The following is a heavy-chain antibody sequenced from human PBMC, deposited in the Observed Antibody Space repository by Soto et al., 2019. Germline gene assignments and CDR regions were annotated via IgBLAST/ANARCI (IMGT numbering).Heavy chain of an antibody. Sequence: VASVKVSCKASGGTFSSYAISWVRQAPGQGLEWMGGIIPIFGTANYAQKFQGRVTITADESTSTAYMELSSLRSEDTAVYYCARVAGRYSSSWYRGNYYGMDVWGQGTTVTVSS. V-gene: IGHV1-69*13. CDR3: ARVAGRYSSSWYRGNYYGMDV. D-gene: IGHD6-13*01. CDR1: GGTFSSYA. CDR2: IIPIFGTA. J-gene: IGHJ6*02.